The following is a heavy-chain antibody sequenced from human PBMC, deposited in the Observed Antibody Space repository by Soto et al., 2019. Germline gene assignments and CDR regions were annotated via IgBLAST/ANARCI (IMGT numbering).Heavy chain of an antibody. V-gene: IGHV5-10-1*01. J-gene: IGHJ4*02. CDR2: IDPSDSQT. D-gene: IGHD3-22*01. Sequence: PVESLKISCKGSGYIFAGYWITWVRQKRVKGLEWMGRIDPSDSQTYYSPSFRGHVTISVTKSITTVFLQWSSLRASDTAMYYCARQIYDSDTGPNFQYYFDSWGQGTPVTVSS. CDR3: ARQIYDSDTGPNFQYYFDS. CDR1: GYIFAGYW.